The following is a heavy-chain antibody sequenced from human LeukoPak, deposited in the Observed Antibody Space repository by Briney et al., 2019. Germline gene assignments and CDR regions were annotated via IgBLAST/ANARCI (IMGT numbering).Heavy chain of an antibody. CDR2: INHSGST. CDR1: GGSFSGYY. CDR3: ASGSGTVSPFDY. Sequence: SETLSLTCAVYGGSFSGYYWSWIRQPPGKGLEWIGEINHSGSTNYNPSLKSRVTISVDTSKNQFSLKLSSVTAVDTAVYYCASGSGTVSPFDYWGQGTLVTVSS. J-gene: IGHJ4*02. D-gene: IGHD4-17*01. V-gene: IGHV4-34*01.